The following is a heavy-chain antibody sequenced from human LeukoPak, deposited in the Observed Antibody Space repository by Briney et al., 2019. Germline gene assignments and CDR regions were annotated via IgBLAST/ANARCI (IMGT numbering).Heavy chain of an antibody. Sequence: PSETLSLTCAVYGGSFSGYYWSWIRQPPGKGLEWIGEINHSGSTYYNPSLKSRVTISVDTSKNQFSLKLSSVTAADMAVYYCARQGCSSTSCYSDYWGQGTLVTVSS. CDR2: INHSGST. V-gene: IGHV4-34*01. CDR3: ARQGCSSTSCYSDY. CDR1: GGSFSGYY. D-gene: IGHD2-2*01. J-gene: IGHJ4*02.